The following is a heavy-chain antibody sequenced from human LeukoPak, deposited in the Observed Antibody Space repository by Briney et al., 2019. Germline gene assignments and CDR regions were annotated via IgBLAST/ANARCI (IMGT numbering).Heavy chain of an antibody. D-gene: IGHD6-25*01. Sequence: GGSLRLSCAASGLTFSGSWMNWVRQAPGKGLEWVANIKQDGSEKYYVDSVKGRFTISRDNSKNTLYLQMSSLRAEDTAVYYRAKGPPEASGFFDYWGQGTLVTVSS. V-gene: IGHV3-7*03. J-gene: IGHJ4*02. CDR3: AKGPPEASGFFDY. CDR1: GLTFSGSW. CDR2: IKQDGSEK.